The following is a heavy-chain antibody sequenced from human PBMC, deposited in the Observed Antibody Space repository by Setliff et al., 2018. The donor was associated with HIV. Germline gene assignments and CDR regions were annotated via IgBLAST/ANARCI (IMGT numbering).Heavy chain of an antibody. J-gene: IGHJ6*02. D-gene: IGHD1-20*01. CDR2: MNPNSGNT. V-gene: IGHV1-8*02. CDR1: GYTFTSYD. CDR3: ARFPVLGGMDV. Sequence: GASVKVSCKASGYTFTSYDINWVRQATGQAIEWMGWMNPNSGNTGYAQKFQGRVTMTRNTSISTAYMELSSLRSEDTAVYYCARFPVLGGMDVWGQGTTVTVSS.